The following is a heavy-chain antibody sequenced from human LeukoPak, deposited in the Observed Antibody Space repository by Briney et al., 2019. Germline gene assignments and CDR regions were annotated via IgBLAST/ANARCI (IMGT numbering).Heavy chain of an antibody. V-gene: IGHV5-51*01. CDR2: IYPGDSDT. CDR1: GYSFTSYW. CDR3: ARTSYYYGSGSYYIGWFDP. Sequence: GESLKISCKGPGYSFTSYWIGWVRQMPGKGLEWMGIIYPGDSDTRYSPSFQGQVTISADKSISTAYLQWSSLKASDTAMYYCARTSYYYGSGSYYIGWFDPWGQGTLVTVSS. D-gene: IGHD3-10*01. J-gene: IGHJ5*02.